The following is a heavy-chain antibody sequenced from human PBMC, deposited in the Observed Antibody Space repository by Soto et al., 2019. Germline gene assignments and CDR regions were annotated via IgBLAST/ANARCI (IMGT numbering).Heavy chain of an antibody. CDR2: VYYSGKT. V-gene: IGHV4-59*12. J-gene: IGHJ6*03. D-gene: IGHD3-10*01. CDR1: GGSISSFY. Sequence: SETLSLTCTVSGGSISSFYWFWIRQSPGRGLEWIGYVYYSGKTNYNPSLESRVTISVDTSENQFSLKVNSVTAADTAVYYCARGARFGDRRYMDVWGKGTTVTVSS. CDR3: ARGARFGDRRYMDV.